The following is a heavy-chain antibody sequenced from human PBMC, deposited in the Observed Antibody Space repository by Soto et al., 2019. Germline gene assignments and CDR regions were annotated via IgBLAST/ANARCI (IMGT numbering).Heavy chain of an antibody. V-gene: IGHV3-48*01. Sequence: GGSLRLSCAASGFTFSSYWMSWVRQAPGKGLEWVSYISGSSSTIYYADSVKGRFTISRDNAKNSLYLQMNSLRAEDTAVYYCARANYYGSPGDFDYWGQGTLVTVSS. CDR3: ARANYYGSPGDFDY. J-gene: IGHJ4*02. D-gene: IGHD3-10*01. CDR2: ISGSSSTI. CDR1: GFTFSSYW.